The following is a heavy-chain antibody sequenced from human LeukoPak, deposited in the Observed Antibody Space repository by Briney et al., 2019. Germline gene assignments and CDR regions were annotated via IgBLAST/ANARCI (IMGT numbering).Heavy chain of an antibody. CDR3: ARGGTYSSSLFDY. CDR1: GFTLSSYA. Sequence: WGSLRLSCAASGFTLSSYAMSWVRQAPGKGLEWVSAISVSGNTYHADSVKGRFAISRDNSKNTLYLQMNSLRAEDAAVYYCARGGTYSSSLFDYWGQGTLVSVSS. CDR2: ISVSGNT. D-gene: IGHD6-13*01. J-gene: IGHJ4*02. V-gene: IGHV3-23*01.